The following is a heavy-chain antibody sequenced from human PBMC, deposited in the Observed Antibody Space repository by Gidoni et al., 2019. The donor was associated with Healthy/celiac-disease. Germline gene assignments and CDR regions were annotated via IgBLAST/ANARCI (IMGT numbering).Heavy chain of an antibody. V-gene: IGHV1-69*04. CDR3: ARVWGIAARPGDYYYYGMDV. J-gene: IGHJ6*02. D-gene: IGHD6-6*01. CDR1: GGTFSSYA. Sequence: QVQLVQSGAEVKKPGSSVKVSCKASGGTFSSYAISWVRQAPGQGLEWMGRIIPILGIANYAQKFQGRVTITADKSTSTAYMELSSLRSEDTAVYYCARVWGIAARPGDYYYYGMDVWGQGTTVTVSS. CDR2: IIPILGIA.